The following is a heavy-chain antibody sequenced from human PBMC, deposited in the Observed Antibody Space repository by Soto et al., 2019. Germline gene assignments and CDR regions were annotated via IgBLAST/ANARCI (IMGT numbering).Heavy chain of an antibody. CDR2: ISYDGSNK. V-gene: IGHV3-30*18. CDR1: GFTFSSYG. J-gene: IGHJ4*02. D-gene: IGHD1-26*01. CDR3: AKPIGELPQDANDY. Sequence: PGGSLRLSCAASGFTFSSYGMHWVRQAPGKGLEWVAVISYDGSNKYYADSVKGRFTISRDNSKNTLSLQMNSLRAEDTAVYYCAKPIGELPQDANDYWGQGTLVTVSS.